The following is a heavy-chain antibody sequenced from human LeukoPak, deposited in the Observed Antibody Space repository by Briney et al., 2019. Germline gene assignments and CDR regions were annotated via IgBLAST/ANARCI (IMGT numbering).Heavy chain of an antibody. D-gene: IGHD3-22*01. J-gene: IGHJ4*02. Sequence: GGSLRLSCAASGFTFSSYEMNWVRQAPGKGLEWVSYISSSGSTIYYADSVKGRLTIPRDNAKNSLYLQMNSLRAEDTAVYYCARDYYDSSGYPKVSFDYWGQGTLVTVSS. CDR2: ISSSGSTI. CDR3: ARDYYDSSGYPKVSFDY. V-gene: IGHV3-48*03. CDR1: GFTFSSYE.